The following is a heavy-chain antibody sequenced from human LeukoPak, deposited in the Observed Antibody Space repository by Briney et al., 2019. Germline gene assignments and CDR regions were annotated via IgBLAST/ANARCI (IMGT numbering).Heavy chain of an antibody. CDR2: INPNSGGT. V-gene: IGHV1-2*02. Sequence: GASVRVSCKASGYTFTGYYMHWVRQAPGQGLEWMGWINPNSGGTNYAQKFQGRVTMTRDTSISTAYMELSRLRSDDTAVYYCARDGGYCSSTSCWNWFDPWGQGTLVTVSS. J-gene: IGHJ5*02. D-gene: IGHD2-2*01. CDR1: GYTFTGYY. CDR3: ARDGGYCSSTSCWNWFDP.